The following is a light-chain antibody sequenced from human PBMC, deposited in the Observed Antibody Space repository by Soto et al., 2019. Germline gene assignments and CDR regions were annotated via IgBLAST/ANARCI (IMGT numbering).Light chain of an antibody. CDR1: QSVSSN. CDR3: QQYSNWPPWT. CDR2: GAS. V-gene: IGKV3-15*01. J-gene: IGKJ1*01. Sequence: EIVMTQSPATLSVSPGERATLSCRASQSVSSNLAWYQQKPGQAPRLLIYGASTRATGFPARFSGSGSGTEFTLTISSLQSEDFAVYYCQQYSNWPPWTFGQGTKVDIK.